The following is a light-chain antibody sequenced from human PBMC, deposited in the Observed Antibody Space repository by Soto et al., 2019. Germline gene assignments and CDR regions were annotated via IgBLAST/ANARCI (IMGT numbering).Light chain of an antibody. CDR1: QSIGGY. CDR3: QQYNSYPYS. J-gene: IGKJ2*03. Sequence: DIQMTQSPSSLSVSVGDRGTITCRASQSIGGYLNWYQQKPGKAPKLLIYDASSLESGVPSRFSGSGSGTEFTLNISSLQPDDFATYYCQQYNSYPYSLGQGTKLEIK. V-gene: IGKV1-5*01. CDR2: DAS.